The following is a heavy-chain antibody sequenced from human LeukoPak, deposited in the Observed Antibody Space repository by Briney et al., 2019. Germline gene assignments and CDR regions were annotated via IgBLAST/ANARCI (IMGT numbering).Heavy chain of an antibody. J-gene: IGHJ4*02. Sequence: GGSLRLSCAASGFTFSSYSMDWVRQAPGEGLEWVSYISNSSSYIYYADSVKGRFTTPRDNAKNSLYLKMNSLKAADTAVHYCARDDMDWSQGTLVTVSS. CDR2: ISNSSSYI. CDR3: ARDDMD. CDR1: GFTFSSYS. V-gene: IGHV3-21*01. D-gene: IGHD2-2*03.